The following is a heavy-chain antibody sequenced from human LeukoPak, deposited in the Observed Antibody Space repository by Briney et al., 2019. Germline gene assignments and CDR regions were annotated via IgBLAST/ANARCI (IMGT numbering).Heavy chain of an antibody. Sequence: GASVKVSCKLSGSTLTKISIDWVRQAPGKGLECMGTFGPQVGETIHAQKLRGRLKMTADTSTDTAYMEMSSLQSEDTAVYYCATGAMVYEYWGQGTLVTVSS. CDR1: GSTLTKIS. D-gene: IGHD3-10*01. J-gene: IGHJ4*02. CDR3: ATGAMVYEY. V-gene: IGHV1-24*01. CDR2: FGPQVGET.